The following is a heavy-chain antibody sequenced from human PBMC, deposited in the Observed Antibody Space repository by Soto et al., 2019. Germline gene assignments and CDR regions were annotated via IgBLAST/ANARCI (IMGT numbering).Heavy chain of an antibody. J-gene: IGHJ4*02. D-gene: IGHD2-15*01. CDR1: GFTVSSNY. V-gene: IGHV3-66*01. Sequence: GGSLRLSCAASGFTVSSNYMSWVRQAPGKGLEWVSVIYSGGSTYYADSVKGRFTISRDNSENTLYLQMNSLRAEDTAVYYCARTCSGGTCSLDYWGQRTLVTVSS. CDR3: ARTCSGGTCSLDY. CDR2: IYSGGST.